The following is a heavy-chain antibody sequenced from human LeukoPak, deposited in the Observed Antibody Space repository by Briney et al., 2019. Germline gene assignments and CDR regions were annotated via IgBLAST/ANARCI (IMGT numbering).Heavy chain of an antibody. CDR2: IYYSETT. CDR3: ARQRAEYYYYYVDV. Sequence: SETLSLTCTVSGGSINSANYYWGWLRRPPGKGLEWIGSIYYSETTYDDPSLKSRVTISIETSKNQFSLKLSSVTASDTAVYYCARQRAEYYYYYVDVWGKGTTVAVS. D-gene: IGHD3-16*01. J-gene: IGHJ6*03. CDR1: GGSINSANYY. V-gene: IGHV4-39*01.